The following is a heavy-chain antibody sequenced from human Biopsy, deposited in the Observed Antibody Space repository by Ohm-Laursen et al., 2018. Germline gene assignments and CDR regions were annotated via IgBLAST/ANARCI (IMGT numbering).Heavy chain of an antibody. J-gene: IGHJ2*01. D-gene: IGHD3-22*01. CDR2: VYYTGST. V-gene: IGHV4-59*01. Sequence: SETLSLTCTVSGDSISSYYWSWIRQPPGKGLQWIGYVYYTGSTDYNPSLQSRVTISVDTSKNHFSLRLRSLTPADTAKFYCARDRRYFSDRTLPGYFDLWGRGTLVTVSS. CDR3: ARDRRYFSDRTLPGYFDL. CDR1: GDSISSYY.